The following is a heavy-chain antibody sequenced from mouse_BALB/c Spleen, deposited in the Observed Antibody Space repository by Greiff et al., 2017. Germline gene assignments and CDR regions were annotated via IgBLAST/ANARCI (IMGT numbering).Heavy chain of an antibody. Sequence: EVQGVESGGGLVKPGGSLKLSCAASGFTFSSYAMSWVRQSPEKRLEWVAEISSGGSYTYYPDTVTGRFTISRDNAKNTLYLEMSSLRSEDTAMYYCAIYYYGMRAMDYWGQGTSVTVSS. V-gene: IGHV5-9-4*01. CDR3: AIYYYGMRAMDY. CDR2: ISSGGSYT. CDR1: GFTFSSYA. D-gene: IGHD1-1*01. J-gene: IGHJ4*01.